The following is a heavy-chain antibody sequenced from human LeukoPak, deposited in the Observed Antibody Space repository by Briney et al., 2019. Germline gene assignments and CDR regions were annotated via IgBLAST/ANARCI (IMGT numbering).Heavy chain of an antibody. CDR2: ISGSGGST. CDR3: AKDWAGYYGSGSYLFDY. D-gene: IGHD3-10*01. V-gene: IGHV3-23*01. J-gene: IGHJ4*02. CDR1: GFTFSSYA. Sequence: GGSLRLSCAASGFTFSSYAMSWVRQAPGKGLEWVSAISGSGGSTYYADSVKGRFTISRDNSKNTLYLQMNSLRAEDTAVYYCAKDWAGYYGSGSYLFDYWGQGTLVTVSS.